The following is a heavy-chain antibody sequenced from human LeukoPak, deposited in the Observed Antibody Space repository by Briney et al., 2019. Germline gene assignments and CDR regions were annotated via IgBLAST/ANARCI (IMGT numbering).Heavy chain of an antibody. CDR2: ISSSSSYI. Sequence: GGSLRLSCAASGFTLSSYSMNWVRQAPGKGGEWVSSISSSSSYIYYSDSLKGRFTISRDNAKNSLYLQMNGIRAEDTAVYYCASRNYLDYWGQGTLVTVSS. CDR1: GFTLSSYS. V-gene: IGHV3-21*01. CDR3: ASRNYLDY. J-gene: IGHJ4*02.